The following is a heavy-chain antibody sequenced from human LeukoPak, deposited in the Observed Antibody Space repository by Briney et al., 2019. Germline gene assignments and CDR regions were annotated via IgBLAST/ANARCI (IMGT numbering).Heavy chain of an antibody. CDR3: AKSYSSGWYQGYFDY. D-gene: IGHD6-19*01. Sequence: GGSLRLSCAASGFTFSAYAMSWVRQAPGKGLEWVSTIVNGASGTYYADSVKGRFTISRDSSKNTLYLQMNSLRAEDTAVYYCAKSYSSGWYQGYFDYWGQGTLVTVSS. CDR1: GFTFSAYA. J-gene: IGHJ4*02. CDR2: IVNGASGT. V-gene: IGHV3-23*05.